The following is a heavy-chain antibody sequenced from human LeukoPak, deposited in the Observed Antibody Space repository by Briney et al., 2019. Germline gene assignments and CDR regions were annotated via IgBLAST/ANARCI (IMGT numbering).Heavy chain of an antibody. Sequence: GASVKVSCEASGYTFTGYYIHWVRQAPGQGLEWMGWINPNSGGTNYAQKFQGRVTMTRDTSISTAYMELSRLRSDDTALYYCARGVGTTWGSWFDPWGQGTLVTVSP. CDR2: INPNSGGT. V-gene: IGHV1-2*02. CDR3: ARGVGTTWGSWFDP. D-gene: IGHD1-1*01. CDR1: GYTFTGYY. J-gene: IGHJ5*02.